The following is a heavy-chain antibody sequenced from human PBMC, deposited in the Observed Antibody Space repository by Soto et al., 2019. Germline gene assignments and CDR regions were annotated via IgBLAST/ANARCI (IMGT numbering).Heavy chain of an antibody. CDR1: GDSVSSNSAA. D-gene: IGHD3-3*01. CDR3: ARDPSRPDYDFWLFDY. J-gene: IGHJ4*02. Sequence: XQTLSLTCAISGDSVSSNSAACNWIRQPPSRGLEWLGRTYYRSKWYNDYAVSLKSRITINPYTSKNQFSLQLNSVTPEDTAVYYCARDPSRPDYDFWLFDYWGQGTPVTVSS. CDR2: TYYRSKWYN. V-gene: IGHV6-1*01.